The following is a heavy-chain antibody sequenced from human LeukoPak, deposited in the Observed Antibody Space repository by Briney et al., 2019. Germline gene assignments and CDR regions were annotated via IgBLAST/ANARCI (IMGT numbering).Heavy chain of an antibody. CDR1: GFTFSSYE. CDR3: ARDVVMADY. D-gene: IGHD2-21*01. V-gene: IGHV3-48*03. Sequence: GGSLKLSCVASGFTFSSYEMNWVRQAPGKGLECISYITSTGTTISYADSVQGRFTVSRDNAKNSLYLQMNNLRVEDTGLYYCARDVVMADYWGPGTLVTVSS. J-gene: IGHJ4*02. CDR2: ITSTGTTI.